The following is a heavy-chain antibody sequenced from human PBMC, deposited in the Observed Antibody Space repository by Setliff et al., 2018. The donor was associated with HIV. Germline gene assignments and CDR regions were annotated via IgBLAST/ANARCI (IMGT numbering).Heavy chain of an antibody. CDR3: ARAQAMLMDVPPFDS. J-gene: IGHJ4*02. Sequence: GGSLRLSCAASGFTFTSYEMNWVRQAPGRGLQWVSCISGTGKTTYYGDSVRGRFTMSRDNARSSVFLEMTDLRVEDTAIYYCARAQAMLMDVPPFDSWGPGSLVTVSS. V-gene: IGHV3-48*03. CDR1: GFTFTSYE. CDR2: ISGTGKTT. D-gene: IGHD2-8*01.